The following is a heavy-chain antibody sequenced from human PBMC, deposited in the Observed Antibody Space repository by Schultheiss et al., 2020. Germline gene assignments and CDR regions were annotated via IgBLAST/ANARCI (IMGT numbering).Heavy chain of an antibody. CDR1: GFSLSTSGMC. CDR2: IDWDDDK. Sequence: FGPTLAKPTQTLTLTCTFSGFSLSTSGMCVSWIRQPPGKALEWLALIDWDDDKYYSTSLKTRLTISKDTSKNQVVLTMTNMDPVDTATYYCARSRLGYNWNHSFDYWGQGTLVTVSS. J-gene: IGHJ4*02. CDR3: ARSRLGYNWNHSFDY. D-gene: IGHD1-20*01. V-gene: IGHV2-70*01.